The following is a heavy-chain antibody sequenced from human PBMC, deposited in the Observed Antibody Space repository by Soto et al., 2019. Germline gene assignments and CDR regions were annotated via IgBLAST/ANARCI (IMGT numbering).Heavy chain of an antibody. J-gene: IGHJ4*02. D-gene: IGHD3-3*02. CDR1: CGSISSYY. Sequence: SETLSLTCTVSCGSISSYYWSWIRQPPGKGLEWIGYIYYSGSTNYNPSLKSRVTISVDTSKNQFSLKLSSVTAADTAVYYCASLISSAFDYWGQGTMVTVSS. V-gene: IGHV4-59*01. CDR3: ASLISSAFDY. CDR2: IYYSGST.